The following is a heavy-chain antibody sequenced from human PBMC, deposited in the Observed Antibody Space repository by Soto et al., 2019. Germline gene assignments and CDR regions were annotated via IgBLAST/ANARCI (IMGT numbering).Heavy chain of an antibody. V-gene: IGHV4-34*01. CDR2: INHSGST. D-gene: IGHD5-12*01. CDR1: GGSISSYY. Sequence: XXTLSLPCTVSGGSISSYYWRWIRQPPGTGLEWIGEINHSGSTNYNPSLKSRVTISVDTSKTQFSLKLSSVTAADTAVYYCARHRSSDYVQEYIQYWGLGTLVTVSS. CDR3: ARHRSSDYVQEYIQY. J-gene: IGHJ1*01.